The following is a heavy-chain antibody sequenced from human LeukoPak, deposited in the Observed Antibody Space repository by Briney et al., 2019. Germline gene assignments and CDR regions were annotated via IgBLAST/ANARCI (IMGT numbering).Heavy chain of an antibody. J-gene: IGHJ4*02. Sequence: PSETLSLTCAVSCVAFSNYYWSWVRQSPRKGLEWIGEINHSGYTNYNPSLKSRVTMSIDTSKNQFSLMLTSVTAADTAVYYCTRAVAGHPDWGQGTLVTVSS. CDR1: CVAFSNYY. V-gene: IGHV4-34*01. CDR2: INHSGYT. CDR3: TRAVAGHPD. D-gene: IGHD1-1*01.